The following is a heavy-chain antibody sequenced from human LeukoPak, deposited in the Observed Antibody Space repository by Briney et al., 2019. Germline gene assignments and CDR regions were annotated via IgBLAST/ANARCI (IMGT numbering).Heavy chain of an antibody. J-gene: IGHJ6*03. Sequence: SETLSLTCTVSGGSISSYYWSWIRQPPGKGLEWIGYIYYSGSTNYNPSLKSRVTISVDTSKNQFSLKLSSVTAADTAVYYCARFTYYYDGSGYPEGYYYYYMDVWGKGTTVTVSS. V-gene: IGHV4-59*08. CDR2: IYYSGST. CDR1: GGSISSYY. CDR3: ARFTYYYDGSGYPEGYYYYYMDV. D-gene: IGHD3-22*01.